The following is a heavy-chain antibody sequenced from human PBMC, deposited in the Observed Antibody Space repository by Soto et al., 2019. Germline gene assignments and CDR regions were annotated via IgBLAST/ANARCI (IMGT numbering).Heavy chain of an antibody. CDR3: ARGSRESYPGSRVFGF. J-gene: IGHJ4*02. CDR1: GITFRRCA. D-gene: IGHD3-10*01. Sequence: PGGPLRLSCVASGITFRRCAMSWVRQAPGEGLECGSIISDSGGDTKYADSVRGRFTISRDNTQTTLYLQMSSLRVEDSAVYYCARGSRESYPGSRVFGFWGRGALVTVSS. CDR2: ISDSGGDT. V-gene: IGHV3-23*01.